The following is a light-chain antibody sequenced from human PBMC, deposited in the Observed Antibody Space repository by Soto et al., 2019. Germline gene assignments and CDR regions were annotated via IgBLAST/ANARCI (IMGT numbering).Light chain of an antibody. CDR1: SGSVSTSYY. CDR2: NTN. V-gene: IGLV8-61*01. J-gene: IGLJ2*01. CDR3: VLYMGSGLSV. Sequence: QAVVTQEPSFSVSPGGTVTLTCGLSSGSVSTSYYPSWYQQTPGQAPRTLIYNTNTRSSGVPDRFSGAILGNKAALTITGAQADDESYYYCVLYMGSGLSVFGGGTKLTVL.